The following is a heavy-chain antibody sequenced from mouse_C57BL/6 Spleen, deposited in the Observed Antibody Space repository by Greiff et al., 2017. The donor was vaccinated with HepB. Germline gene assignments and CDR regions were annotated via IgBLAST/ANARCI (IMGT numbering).Heavy chain of an antibody. CDR3: ARHRSSGYVFAY. D-gene: IGHD3-2*02. J-gene: IGHJ3*01. CDR1: GFTFSSYG. CDR2: ISSGGSYT. Sequence: EVQLQESGGDLVKPGGSLKLSCAASGFTFSSYGMSWVRQTPDKRLEWVATISSGGSYTYYPDSVKGRFTISRDNAKNTLYLQMSSLKSEDTAMYYCARHRSSGYVFAYWGQGTLVTVSA. V-gene: IGHV5-6*01.